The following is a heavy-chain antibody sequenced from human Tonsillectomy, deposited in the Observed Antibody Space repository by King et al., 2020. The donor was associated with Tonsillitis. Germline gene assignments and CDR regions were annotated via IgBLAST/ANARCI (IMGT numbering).Heavy chain of an antibody. J-gene: IGHJ4*02. CDR1: GFSLSTRGVG. CDR3: ARTVHYYGSGSFDY. V-gene: IGHV2-5*02. CDR2: IYWDDDQ. D-gene: IGHD3-10*01. Sequence: ITLKESGPTLVKPTQTLTLTCTFSGFSLSTRGVGVGWIRQPPGEALEWLALIYWDDDQRYSPSLNNRLSITKDTSKNQVVLTMTNMDPVDTATYYCARTVHYYGSGSFDYWGQGTLVTVSS.